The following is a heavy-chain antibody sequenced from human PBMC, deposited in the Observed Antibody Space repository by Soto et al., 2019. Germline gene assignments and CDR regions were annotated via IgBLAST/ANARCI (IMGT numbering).Heavy chain of an antibody. Sequence: EVQLLESGGGLVQPGGSLRLSYAASGFTFRSFAMSWVRQAPGKGPEWVAAASDIEGRTYYADSVRGRFTISRDNSKSTVYLEMYSLRVEDTAIYYCAKEPPRKGYADYWGQGTRVTVSS. CDR1: GFTFRSFA. J-gene: IGHJ4*02. CDR3: AKEPPRKGYADY. D-gene: IGHD1-1*01. V-gene: IGHV3-23*01. CDR2: ASDIEGRT.